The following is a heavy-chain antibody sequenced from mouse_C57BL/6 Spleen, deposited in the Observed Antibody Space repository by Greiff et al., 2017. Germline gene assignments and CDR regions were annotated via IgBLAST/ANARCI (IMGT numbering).Heavy chain of an antibody. CDR1: GYAFSSSW. Sequence: QVQLQQSGPELVKPGASVKISCKASGYAFSSSWMNWVKQRPGKGLEWIGRIYPGDGDTNYNGKFKGKATLTADKSSSTAYMQLSSLTSEDSAVYFCARILDYDEDCAYWGQGTLVTVSA. CDR3: ARILDYDEDCAY. V-gene: IGHV1-82*01. J-gene: IGHJ3*01. D-gene: IGHD2-4*01. CDR2: IYPGDGDT.